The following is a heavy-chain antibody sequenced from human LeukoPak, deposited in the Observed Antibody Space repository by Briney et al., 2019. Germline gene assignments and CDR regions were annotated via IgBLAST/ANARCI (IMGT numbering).Heavy chain of an antibody. D-gene: IGHD2-2*01. CDR3: AKDGGVVVVPAAPGPFDY. J-gene: IGHJ4*02. V-gene: IGHV3-23*01. Sequence: PGGSLRLSCAASGFTFSSYAMSWVRQAPGKGLEWVSGISGSDGNTYYADSVKGRFTISRDSSKNTLYLQMNSLRAEDTAVYYCAKDGGVVVVPAAPGPFDYWGQGTLVTVSS. CDR2: ISGSDGNT. CDR1: GFTFSSYA.